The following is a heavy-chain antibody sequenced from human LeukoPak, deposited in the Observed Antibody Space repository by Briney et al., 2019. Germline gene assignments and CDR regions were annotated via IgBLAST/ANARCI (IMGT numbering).Heavy chain of an antibody. V-gene: IGHV1-69*13. CDR1: GGVFTTYA. D-gene: IGHD2-21*01. CDR2: IIPFLGTT. Sequence: ASVKVSCRASGGVFTTYAISWVRQAPGQGLEWMGGIIPFLGTTNYAQKFQGRVTITADEPSRTAYMELTYLRSDDTAVYYCTIIPNVILFTHYFEYWGQGTLVTVSS. CDR3: TIIPNVILFTHYFEY. J-gene: IGHJ4*02.